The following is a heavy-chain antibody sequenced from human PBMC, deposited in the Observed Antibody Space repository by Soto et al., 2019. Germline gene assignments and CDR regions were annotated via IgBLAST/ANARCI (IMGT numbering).Heavy chain of an antibody. Sequence: SETLSLTCTVSGGSISSYYWSWIRQPPGKGLEWIGYIYYSGSTNYNPSLKSRVTISVDTSKNQFSLKLSSVTAADTAVYYCARDGVEVPAATDYWGQGTLVTVSS. J-gene: IGHJ4*02. CDR2: IYYSGST. CDR3: ARDGVEVPAATDY. CDR1: GGSISSYY. V-gene: IGHV4-59*01. D-gene: IGHD2-2*01.